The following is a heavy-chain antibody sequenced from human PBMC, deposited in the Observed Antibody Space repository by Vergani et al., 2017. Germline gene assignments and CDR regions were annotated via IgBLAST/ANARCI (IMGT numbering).Heavy chain of an antibody. V-gene: IGHV3-30*02. CDR1: GYTFGHFD. J-gene: IGHJ6*02. CDR2: IRYDGSNP. Sequence: QEQLLQSGGGVVQPGGSLRLSCIGSGYTFGHFDMHWVRQAPGKGLAWVAFIRYDGSNPQYIDSVKGRFTISRDNSKDTLFLQMNGLRPEDTGTYFCAKKGGSLYYYGVDVWGQRTTITVSS. D-gene: IGHD1-26*01. CDR3: AKKGGSLYYYGVDV.